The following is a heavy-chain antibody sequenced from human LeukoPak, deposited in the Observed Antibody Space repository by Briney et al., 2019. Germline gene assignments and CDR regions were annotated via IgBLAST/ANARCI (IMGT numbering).Heavy chain of an antibody. CDR3: ARREIYGSGSYYTGYYYMDV. D-gene: IGHD3-10*01. J-gene: IGHJ6*03. Sequence: GGSLRLSCAASGFTFSSYAMSWGRQAPGKGLEWVSAISGSGGSTYYADSVKGRFTISRDNSKNTLYLQMNSLRAEDTAVYYCARREIYGSGSYYTGYYYMDVWGKGTTVTVSS. CDR1: GFTFSSYA. V-gene: IGHV3-23*01. CDR2: ISGSGGST.